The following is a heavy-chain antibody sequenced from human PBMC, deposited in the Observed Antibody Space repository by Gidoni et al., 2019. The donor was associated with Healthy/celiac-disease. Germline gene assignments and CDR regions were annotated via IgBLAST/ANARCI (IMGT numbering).Heavy chain of an antibody. CDR3: AKDPSFYDSSGYSFDY. V-gene: IGHV3-23*01. CDR2: ISGSGGST. Sequence: EVQLLESGGGLVQPGGSLRLSCAASGFTFSSYAMSWVRQAPGKGLEWVSAISGSGGSTYYADSVKGRFTISRDNSKNTLYLQMNSLRAEDTAVYYCAKDPSFYDSSGYSFDYWGQGTLVTVSS. CDR1: GFTFSSYA. D-gene: IGHD3-22*01. J-gene: IGHJ4*02.